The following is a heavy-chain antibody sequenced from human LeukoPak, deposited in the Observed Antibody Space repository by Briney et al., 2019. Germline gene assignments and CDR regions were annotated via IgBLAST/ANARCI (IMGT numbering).Heavy chain of an antibody. CDR1: GFTFSSYA. V-gene: IGHV3-30-3*01. D-gene: IGHD3-3*01. CDR2: ISYDGSNK. J-gene: IGHJ4*02. CDR3: ARVAEEGISYYDFWSGYYGDY. Sequence: PGGSLRLSCAASGFTFSSYAMHWVRQAPGKGLEWVAVISYDGSNKYYADSVKGRFTISRDNSKNTLYLQMNSLRAEDTAVYYCARVAEEGISYYDFWSGYYGDYWGQGTLVTVSS.